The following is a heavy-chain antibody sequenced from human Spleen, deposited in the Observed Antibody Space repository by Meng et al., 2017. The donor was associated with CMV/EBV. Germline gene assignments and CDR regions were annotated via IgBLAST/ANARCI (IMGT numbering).Heavy chain of an antibody. V-gene: IGHV3-20*04. CDR1: GFTFSSYS. J-gene: IGHJ6*02. D-gene: IGHD1-26*01. CDR2: INWNGGST. Sequence: GESLKISCAASGFTFSSYSMNWVRQAPGKGLEWVSGINWNGGSTGYADSVKGRFTISRDNAKNSLYLQMNSLRAEDTALYYCARDLSGSYSDYYYGMDVWGQGTTVTVSS. CDR3: ARDLSGSYSDYYYGMDV.